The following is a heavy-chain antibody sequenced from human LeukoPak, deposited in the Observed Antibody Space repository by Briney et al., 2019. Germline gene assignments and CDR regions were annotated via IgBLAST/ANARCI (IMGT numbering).Heavy chain of an antibody. D-gene: IGHD4-23*01. J-gene: IGHJ4*02. V-gene: IGHV5-51*01. CDR3: ARHTTVGGSLRFDY. Sequence: GESLKISCKASGYRFTNYWIGWVRQMPGKGLEYMGIICPGDSDTRYSQSFQGQVTISADKSITTAYLQWSSLKASDTAMYYCARHTTVGGSLRFDYWGQGTLVSVSS. CDR2: ICPGDSDT. CDR1: GYRFTNYW.